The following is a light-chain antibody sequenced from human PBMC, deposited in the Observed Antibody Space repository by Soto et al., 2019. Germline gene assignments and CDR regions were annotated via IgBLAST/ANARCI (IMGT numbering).Light chain of an antibody. CDR3: QQYGSSPTT. Sequence: EIVLTQSPGTLSLSPGERATLSCRASQSVSSSYLAWYQQKPGQAPRLLIYGASSRATGIPDRFSGSGSGTDLTLTISRLEPEDFEVYYCQQYGSSPTTFGQGTKVDIK. J-gene: IGKJ1*01. CDR1: QSVSSSY. CDR2: GAS. V-gene: IGKV3-20*01.